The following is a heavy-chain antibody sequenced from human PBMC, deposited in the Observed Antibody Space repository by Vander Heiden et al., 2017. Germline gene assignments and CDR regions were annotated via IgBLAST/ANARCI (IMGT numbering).Heavy chain of an antibody. D-gene: IGHD2-2*01. Sequence: GQGLEWMGGIIPIFGTANYAQKFQGRVTITADKSTSTAYMELSSLRSEDTAVYYCARVWSCSSTSCYSAFDIWGQGTMVTVSS. CDR3: ARVWSCSSTSCYSAFDI. V-gene: IGHV1-69*06. CDR2: IIPIFGTA. J-gene: IGHJ3*02.